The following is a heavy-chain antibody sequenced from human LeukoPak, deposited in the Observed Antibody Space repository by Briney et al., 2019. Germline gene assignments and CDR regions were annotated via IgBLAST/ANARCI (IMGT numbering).Heavy chain of an antibody. CDR2: IYSGGST. CDR1: GFTVSSNY. D-gene: IGHD2-21*02. CDR3: TTIMETVGPL. Sequence: PGGSLRLSCAASGFTVSSNYMSWVRKAPGKGLEWVSVIYSGGSTYYADSVKGRFTISRDNSKNTLYLQMNSLRAEDTAVYYCTTIMETVGPLWGQGALVTVSS. J-gene: IGHJ4*02. V-gene: IGHV3-66*01.